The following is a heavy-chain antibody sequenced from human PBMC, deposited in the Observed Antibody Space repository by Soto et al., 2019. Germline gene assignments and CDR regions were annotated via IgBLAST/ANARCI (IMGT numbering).Heavy chain of an antibody. CDR1: GFTFSSYS. V-gene: IGHV3-30-3*01. CDR2: IAYDGNNK. J-gene: IGHJ6*02. CDR3: AGALGGYYGVDV. Sequence: QVQLVESGGGVVQPGRSLRLSCAASGFTFSSYSIHWVRQAPGKGLEWVGVIAYDGNNKYYADSVKGRFTISRDNSKNLLFLQMNSLGAEDMAVYYCAGALGGYYGVDVWGQGTSVTVAS.